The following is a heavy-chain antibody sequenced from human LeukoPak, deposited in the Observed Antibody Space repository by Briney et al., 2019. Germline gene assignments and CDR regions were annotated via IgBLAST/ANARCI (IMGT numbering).Heavy chain of an antibody. D-gene: IGHD3-3*01. CDR1: GGSVSSGSYY. V-gene: IGHV4-61*01. CDR2: IYYRGST. CDR3: ARGPLTIFGVVTLEYYYYGMDV. J-gene: IGHJ6*02. Sequence: SETLSLTCTVSGGSVSSGSYYWSWIRQPPGKGLEWIGYIYYRGSTNYNPSLKSRVTISVDTSKNQFSLKLSSVTAADTAVYYCARGPLTIFGVVTLEYYYYGMDVWGQGTTVTVSS.